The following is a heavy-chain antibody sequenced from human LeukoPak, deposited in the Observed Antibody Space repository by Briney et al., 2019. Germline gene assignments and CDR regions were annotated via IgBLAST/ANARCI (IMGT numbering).Heavy chain of an antibody. V-gene: IGHV1-2*02. CDR1: GYTFTGYY. J-gene: IGHJ4*02. CDR3: AREYILTGYYGDY. Sequence: ASVKVSCKASGYTFTGYYMHWVRQAPGQGLEWMGRINPKSGDTNYAQKFQGRVTMTWNTSISTAYMELSRLSSDDTAVYYCAREYILTGYYGDYWGQGTLVTVSS. D-gene: IGHD3-9*01. CDR2: INPKSGDT.